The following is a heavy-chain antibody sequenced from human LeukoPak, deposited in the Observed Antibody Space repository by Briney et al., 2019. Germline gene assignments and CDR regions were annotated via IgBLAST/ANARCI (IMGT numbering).Heavy chain of an antibody. J-gene: IGHJ4*02. CDR2: MNPNSGNT. CDR1: GYTFTSYD. D-gene: IGHD4-23*01. V-gene: IGHV1-8*01. Sequence: GASVKVSCKASGYTFTSYDINWVRQATGQGLEWMGWMNPNSGNTGYAQKFQGRVTMTRNTSISTAYMELSSLRSEDTAVYYCAAHGGNEFPVHERDDYWGQGTLVTVSS. CDR3: AAHGGNEFPVHERDDY.